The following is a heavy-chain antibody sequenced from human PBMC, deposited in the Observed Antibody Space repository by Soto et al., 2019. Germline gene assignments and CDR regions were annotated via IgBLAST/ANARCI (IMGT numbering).Heavy chain of an antibody. CDR2: MNSDGTTI. J-gene: IGHJ4*02. D-gene: IGHD3-16*01. CDR3: ATARLIRFDY. V-gene: IGHV3-74*01. Sequence: GGSLRLSCAASGFTFSSYWMHWVRQAPGKGLVWVSRMNSDGTTINYADSVKGRFTISRDNAKNTLYLQVNSLSAEDTAVYYCATARLIRFDYWGQGTLVTVSS. CDR1: GFTFSSYW.